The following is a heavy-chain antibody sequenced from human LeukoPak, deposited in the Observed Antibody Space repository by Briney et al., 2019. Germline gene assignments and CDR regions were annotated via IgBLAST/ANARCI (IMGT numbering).Heavy chain of an antibody. CDR3: ARAAITMVRGVVDY. V-gene: IGHV4-59*01. Sequence: SETLSLTCTVSGGSISSYYWSWIRQPPGKGLEWIGYIYYSGSTNYNPSLKSRVTISVDTSKNQFSLKLSSVPAADTAVYYCARAAITMVRGVVDYWGQATLVTVSS. J-gene: IGHJ4*02. CDR2: IYYSGST. D-gene: IGHD3-10*01. CDR1: GGSISSYY.